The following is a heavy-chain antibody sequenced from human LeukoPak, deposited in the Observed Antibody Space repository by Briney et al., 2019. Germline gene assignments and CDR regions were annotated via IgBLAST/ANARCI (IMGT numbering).Heavy chain of an antibody. CDR2: IYTSGST. CDR1: GGSISSGSYY. V-gene: IGHV4-61*02. Sequence: PSQTLSLTCTVSGGSISSGSYYWNWIRQPAGKGLEWIGRIYTSGSTNHNPSLKSRVTISADTSKNQFSLKLSSLTAADTAVYYCARDADGYNGYYYYYYMGVWGKGTTVTVSS. J-gene: IGHJ6*03. D-gene: IGHD5-24*01. CDR3: ARDADGYNGYYYYYYMGV.